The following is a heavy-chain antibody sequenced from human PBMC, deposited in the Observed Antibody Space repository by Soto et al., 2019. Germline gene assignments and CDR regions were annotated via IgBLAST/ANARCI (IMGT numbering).Heavy chain of an antibody. D-gene: IGHD3-16*02. CDR3: AKDPDRYDYVWGTYRYIDH. CDR1: GLTFSNYA. J-gene: IGHJ4*02. V-gene: IGHV3-23*01. Sequence: EVQLLESGGGLVQPGGSLRLSCTASGLTFSNYAMSWVGQAPRKGLEWVSSISTSGGRPYYADSVKGRFTISRDNSKNTRYLQMNSLRVEDTAVYYCAKDPDRYDYVWGTYRYIDHWGQGTLVTVSS. CDR2: ISTSGGRP.